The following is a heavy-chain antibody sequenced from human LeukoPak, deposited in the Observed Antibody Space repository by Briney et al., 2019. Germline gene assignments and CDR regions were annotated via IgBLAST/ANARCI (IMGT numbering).Heavy chain of an antibody. CDR2: IYYSGST. CDR3: ARGGGFGELPL. J-gene: IGHJ4*02. Sequence: SETLSLTCTVSGGSISSYYWSWIRQPPGKGLEWIGYIYYSGSTYYNPSLKSRVTISVDTSKNQFSLKLSSVTAADTAVYYCARGGGFGELPLWGQGTLVTVSS. V-gene: IGHV4-30-4*01. D-gene: IGHD3-10*01. CDR1: GGSISSYY.